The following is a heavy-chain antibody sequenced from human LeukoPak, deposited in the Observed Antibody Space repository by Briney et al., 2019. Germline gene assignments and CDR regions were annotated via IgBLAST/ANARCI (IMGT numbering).Heavy chain of an antibody. J-gene: IGHJ4*02. Sequence: SQTLSLTCTVSGGSVSRGTFFWSWVRQPPGKGLEWIGYIYHSGSTYYSPSLKSRATMSIDTSKNQFSLELSSVTAADTAVYYCATESWKTAIFNSWGQGTLLTVSS. D-gene: IGHD1-1*01. CDR1: GGSVSRGTFF. CDR2: IYHSGST. V-gene: IGHV4-30-4*08. CDR3: ATESWKTAIFNS.